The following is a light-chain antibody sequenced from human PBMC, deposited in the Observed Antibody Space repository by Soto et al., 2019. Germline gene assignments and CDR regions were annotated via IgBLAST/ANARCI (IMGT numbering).Light chain of an antibody. V-gene: IGKV3-15*01. CDR2: GAS. CDR3: QQYNNWPWT. Sequence: EIVLTQSPATLSLSPGERATLSCRASQSVSSKLAWYLQKPGQAPRLLIYGASTRATGIPARFSGSGSGTEFTLTISSLQSEDFAVYYCQQYNNWPWTFGQGTKVDIK. J-gene: IGKJ1*01. CDR1: QSVSSK.